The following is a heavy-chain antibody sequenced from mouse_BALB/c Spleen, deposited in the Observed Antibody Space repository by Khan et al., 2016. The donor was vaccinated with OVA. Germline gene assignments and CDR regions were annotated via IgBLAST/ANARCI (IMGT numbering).Heavy chain of an antibody. CDR2: IWGDGST. Sequence: VELVESGPGLVAPSQRLSITCTVSGFSLTGYGVNWVRQPPGKGLAWLGMIWGDGSTDYNSVIKSRLSISKDNSKSQVFLKMNSLQTDDTARYYCARAYYGNYREAMDYWGQGTSGTVSS. V-gene: IGHV2-6-7*01. D-gene: IGHD2-10*01. CDR3: ARAYYGNYREAMDY. CDR1: GFSLTGYG. J-gene: IGHJ4*01.